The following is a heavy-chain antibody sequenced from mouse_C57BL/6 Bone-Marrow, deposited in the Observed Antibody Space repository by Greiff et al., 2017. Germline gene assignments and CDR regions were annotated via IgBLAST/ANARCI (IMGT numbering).Heavy chain of an antibody. CDR3: ARWDGYYWFAY. J-gene: IGHJ3*01. CDR1: GYTFTSYG. V-gene: IGHV1-81*01. Sequence: QVQLQQSGAELARPGASVKLSCKASGYTFTSYGISWVKQRTGQGLEWIGEIYPRSGNTYYNEKFKGQATLTADKSSSTAYMELRSLTSEDSAVYFCARWDGYYWFAYWGQGTLVTVSA. CDR2: IYPRSGNT. D-gene: IGHD2-3*01.